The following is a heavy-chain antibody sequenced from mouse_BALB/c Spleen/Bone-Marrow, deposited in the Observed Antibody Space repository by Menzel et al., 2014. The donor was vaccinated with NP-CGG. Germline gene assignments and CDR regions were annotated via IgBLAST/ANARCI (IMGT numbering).Heavy chain of an antibody. V-gene: IGHV2-9*02. J-gene: IGHJ4*01. D-gene: IGHD1-1*02. Sequence: QVQLQQPGPGLVAPSQSLSITCTVSGFSLTNYGVHWVRQPPGKGLEWLGVIWAGGSTNYNSALMSRLSITKDNSKNQVFLKMNSLQTADTAMYYCARDGCYVVMDYWGQGTSVTVSS. CDR1: GFSLTNYG. CDR2: IWAGGST. CDR3: ARDGCYVVMDY.